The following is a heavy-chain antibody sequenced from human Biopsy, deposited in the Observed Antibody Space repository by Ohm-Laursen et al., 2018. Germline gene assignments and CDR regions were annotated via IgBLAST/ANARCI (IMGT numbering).Heavy chain of an antibody. V-gene: IGHV3-23*01. CDR1: GFTFSSHA. CDR3: AKGGYCTTSSCYMDLDY. Sequence: SLRLSCAASGFTFSSHAMNWVRQAPGKGLEWVSTISGSGGNTYYADSVRGRFTVSRDGSKSTLYLQMSSLSAEDTAFYYCAKGGYCTTSSCYMDLDYWGQGTLVTVS. J-gene: IGHJ4*02. D-gene: IGHD2-2*02. CDR2: ISGSGGNT.